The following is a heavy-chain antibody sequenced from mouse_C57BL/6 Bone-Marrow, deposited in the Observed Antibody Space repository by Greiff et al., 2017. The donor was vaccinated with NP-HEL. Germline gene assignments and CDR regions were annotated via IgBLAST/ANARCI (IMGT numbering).Heavy chain of an antibody. CDR1: GYAFSSSW. J-gene: IGHJ1*03. CDR2: IYPGDGDT. Sequence: QVQLQQSGPELVKPGASVKISCKASGYAFSSSWMNWVKQRPGKGLEWIGRIYPGDGDTNYNGKFKGKATLTADKSSSTAYMQLSSLTSEDSAVYFCARSPYYYGSNWYFDVWGTGTTVTVSS. D-gene: IGHD1-1*01. V-gene: IGHV1-82*01. CDR3: ARSPYYYGSNWYFDV.